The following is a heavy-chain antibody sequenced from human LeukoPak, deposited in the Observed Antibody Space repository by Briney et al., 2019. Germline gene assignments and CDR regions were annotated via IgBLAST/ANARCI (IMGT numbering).Heavy chain of an antibody. D-gene: IGHD2-15*01. CDR3: AKSNLYCSGSSCYPSWFDP. CDR2: IYYTGST. CDR1: GGSISSYY. Sequence: PSETLSLTCTVSGGSISSYYWSWIRQPPGKGLEWIGYIYYTGSTNYNPSLKSRVTISVDTSKNQFSLKLSPVTAADTAVYYCAKSNLYCSGSSCYPSWFDPWGQGTLVTVSS. J-gene: IGHJ5*02. V-gene: IGHV4-59*01.